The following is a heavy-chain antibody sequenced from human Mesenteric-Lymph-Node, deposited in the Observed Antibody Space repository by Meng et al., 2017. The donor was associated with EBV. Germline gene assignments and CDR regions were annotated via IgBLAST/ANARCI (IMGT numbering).Heavy chain of an antibody. D-gene: IGHD1-26*01. CDR2: IYYSGST. Sequence: QVQLQESGPGLVKPSETLSLTCTVSGGSVNSGSYFWTWIWQSPGKKLEWIGYIYYSGSTNYNPSLKSRVTVSLDTSKNQFSLKLSSVTAADTAVYYCTRGPSGIFYFNFWGRGTLVTVSS. CDR1: GGSVNSGSYF. CDR3: TRGPSGIFYFNF. V-gene: IGHV4-61*01. J-gene: IGHJ4*02.